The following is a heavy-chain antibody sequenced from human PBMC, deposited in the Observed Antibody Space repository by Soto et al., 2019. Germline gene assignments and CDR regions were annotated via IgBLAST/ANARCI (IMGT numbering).Heavy chain of an antibody. CDR1: GFTFSRYW. CDR2: INSDGSST. Sequence: PGGSLRLSCAASGFTFSRYWMHWVRQAPGKGLVWVSRINSDGSSTTYADSVKGRFTISRDNSKNTLYLQMNSLRAEDTAVYYCAKLEDSSGYEAFDIWGQGTMVTVSS. CDR3: AKLEDSSGYEAFDI. D-gene: IGHD3-22*01. J-gene: IGHJ3*02. V-gene: IGHV3-74*01.